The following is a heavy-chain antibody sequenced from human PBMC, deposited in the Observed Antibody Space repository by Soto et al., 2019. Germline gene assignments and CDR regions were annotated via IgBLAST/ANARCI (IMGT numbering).Heavy chain of an antibody. J-gene: IGHJ4*02. V-gene: IGHV1-2*04. CDR3: ARDLSPYTIFGVVIKQPYFDY. CDR2: INPNSGGT. D-gene: IGHD3-3*01. CDR1: GYTFTGYY. Sequence: ASVKVSFKASGYTFTGYYMHWVRQAPGQGLEWMGWINPNSGGTNYAQKFQGWVTMTRDTSISTAYMELSRLRSDDTAVYYCARDLSPYTIFGVVIKQPYFDYWGQGTLVTVSS.